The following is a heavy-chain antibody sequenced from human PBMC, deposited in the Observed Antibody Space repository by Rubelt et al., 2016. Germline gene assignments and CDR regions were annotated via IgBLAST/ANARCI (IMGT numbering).Heavy chain of an antibody. D-gene: IGHD6-19*01. Sequence: EVQVVESGGGLVQPGGSLRLSCAASGFTFSSYAMSWVRQAPGKGLEWVSVIYSGGSTYYADSVKGRFTISRDNSKNTLYLQMNSLRAEDTAVYYCARDKVGSGWLFDYWGQGTLVTVSS. CDR2: IYSGGST. V-gene: IGHV3-66*01. J-gene: IGHJ4*02. CDR3: ARDKVGSGWLFDY. CDR1: GFTFSSYA.